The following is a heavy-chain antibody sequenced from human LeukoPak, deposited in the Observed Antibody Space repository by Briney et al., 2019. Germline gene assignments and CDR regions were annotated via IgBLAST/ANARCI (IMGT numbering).Heavy chain of an antibody. Sequence: GGSLRLSCTASGFTFRTYAMNWVRQAPGKGLEWLSGISGSGNGTYYADSVRGRFSISRDNSKNTLFMQMNSLRADDTAIYYCAKSGYGDYVAWYFDLWGRGTLVTVSS. V-gene: IGHV3-23*01. D-gene: IGHD5-12*01. CDR2: ISGSGNGT. CDR3: AKSGYGDYVAWYFDL. CDR1: GFTFRTYA. J-gene: IGHJ2*01.